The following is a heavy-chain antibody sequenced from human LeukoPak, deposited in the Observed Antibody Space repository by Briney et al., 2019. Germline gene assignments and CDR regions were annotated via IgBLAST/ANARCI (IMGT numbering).Heavy chain of an antibody. CDR2: IDNTSTTT. D-gene: IGHD4-17*01. CDR3: ARTVSY. CDR1: GFSFSSYS. V-gene: IGHV3-48*04. J-gene: IGHJ4*02. Sequence: QSGGSLRLSCVASGFSFSSYSMNWIRQAPGKGPEWVAYIDNTSTTTYYADSVKGRFTISRDNAKNSLYLQMNGLRAEDTAMYYCARTVSYWGQGTLVTVSS.